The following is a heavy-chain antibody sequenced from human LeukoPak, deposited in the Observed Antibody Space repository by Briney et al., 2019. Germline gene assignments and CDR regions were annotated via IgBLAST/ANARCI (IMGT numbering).Heavy chain of an antibody. CDR1: GYTFTGYY. D-gene: IGHD2-2*02. J-gene: IGHJ4*02. Sequence: GASVTVSCKASGYTFTGYYMHWVRQAPGQGLEWMGWINPNSGGTNYAQTFQGRVTMTRDTSISTAYMELSRLRSDDTAVYYCARKYCSSTSCYNNRLNYWGQGTLVTVSS. CDR3: ARKYCSSTSCYNNRLNY. V-gene: IGHV1-2*02. CDR2: INPNSGGT.